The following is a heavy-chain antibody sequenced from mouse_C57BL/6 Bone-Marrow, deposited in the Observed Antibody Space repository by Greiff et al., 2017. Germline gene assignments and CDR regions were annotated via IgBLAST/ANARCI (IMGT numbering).Heavy chain of an antibody. D-gene: IGHD1-1*02. CDR1: GFTFSSYA. V-gene: IGHV5-4*01. CDR2: ISDGGSYT. J-gene: IGHJ4*01. Sequence: DVQLVESGGDLVKPGGSLKLSCAASGFTFSSYAMSWVRQTPEKRLEWVATISDGGSYTYYPDNVKGRFTISRDNAKNNLYLQMSHLKSEDTAMYYCARLLCFYAMDYWGQGTSVTVSS. CDR3: ARLLCFYAMDY.